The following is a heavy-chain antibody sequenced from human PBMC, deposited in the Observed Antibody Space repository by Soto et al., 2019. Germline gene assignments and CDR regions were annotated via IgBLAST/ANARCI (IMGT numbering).Heavy chain of an antibody. CDR1: GFTFSSYA. Sequence: EVQLLESGGGLVQPGGSLRLSCAASGFTFSSYAMSWVRQAPGKGLEWVSAISGSGGSTYYADSVKGRFTISRDNSKNTLYLQMNGLRAEDTAVYYCAKDSSRGYDFWSGYSNFDYWGQGTLVTVSS. J-gene: IGHJ4*02. V-gene: IGHV3-23*01. CDR3: AKDSSRGYDFWSGYSNFDY. CDR2: ISGSGGST. D-gene: IGHD3-3*01.